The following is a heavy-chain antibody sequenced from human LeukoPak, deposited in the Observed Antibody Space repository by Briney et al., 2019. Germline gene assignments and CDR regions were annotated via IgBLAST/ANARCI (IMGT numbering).Heavy chain of an antibody. CDR2: IYTSGST. Sequence: SEALSLTCAVYGGSFSGYYWSWIRQPAGKGLEWIGRIYTSGSTNYNPSLKSRVTMSVDTSKNQFSLKLSSVTAADTAVYYCARGRELPCYFDYWGQGTLVTVSS. V-gene: IGHV4-59*10. J-gene: IGHJ4*02. D-gene: IGHD1-26*01. CDR1: GGSFSGYY. CDR3: ARGRELPCYFDY.